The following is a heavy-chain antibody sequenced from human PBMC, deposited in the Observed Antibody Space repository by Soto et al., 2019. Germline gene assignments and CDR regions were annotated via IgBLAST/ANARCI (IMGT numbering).Heavy chain of an antibody. CDR2: VNPGNGTT. J-gene: IGHJ4*02. V-gene: IGHV1-2*02. CDR1: GYTFTAYD. D-gene: IGHD2-8*01. CDR3: ARDTYANFDY. Sequence: GASVKVSCKASGYTFTAYDMHWVRQAPGQGLEWMGGVNPGNGTTSFAQKFQGSVTMTRDTSISTAYMELSGLRSDDTAMYYCARDTYANFDYWGQGTLVTVSS.